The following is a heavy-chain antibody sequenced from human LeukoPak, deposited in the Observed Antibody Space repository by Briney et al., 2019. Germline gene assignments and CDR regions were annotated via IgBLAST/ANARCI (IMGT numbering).Heavy chain of an antibody. Sequence: SETLSLTCAVSGGSISSGGYSWSWIRQPPGKGLEWIGYIYHSGSTYYNPSLKSRVTISVDRSKNQFSLKLSSVTAADTAVYYCARSQIPLLSIAVAPYYLDYWGQGTLVTVSS. J-gene: IGHJ4*02. V-gene: IGHV4-30-2*01. CDR1: GGSISSGGYS. D-gene: IGHD6-19*01. CDR3: ARSQIPLLSIAVAPYYLDY. CDR2: IYHSGST.